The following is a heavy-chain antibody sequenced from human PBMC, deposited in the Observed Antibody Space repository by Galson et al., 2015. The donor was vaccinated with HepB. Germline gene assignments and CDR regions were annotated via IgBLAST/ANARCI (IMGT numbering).Heavy chain of an antibody. D-gene: IGHD3-10*01. CDR2: IGINSGNT. J-gene: IGHJ4*02. CDR3: ARGSEDNYGSFDY. CDR1: GYTFSSYD. Sequence: SVKVSCKASGYTFSSYDINWVRQAPAQGLEWVGWIGINSGNTNSVQKMQGRVTMTTDTSTSTAYLELRSLRSDDTAIYYCARGSEDNYGSFDYWGQGTLVTVSS. V-gene: IGHV1-18*04.